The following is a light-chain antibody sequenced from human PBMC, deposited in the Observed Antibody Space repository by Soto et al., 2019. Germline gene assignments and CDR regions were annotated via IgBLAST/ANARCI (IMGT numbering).Light chain of an antibody. CDR3: QQLNSYPPP. J-gene: IGKJ3*01. V-gene: IGKV1-9*01. Sequence: IQLTQSPSSLSASVGDRVTITCRASQGISSYLAWYQQKPGKAPKLLIYAASTLQSGVPSRFSGSGSGTDFTLYLSSIKPEDFATYYCQQLNSYPPPFGPGTNVYI. CDR1: QGISSY. CDR2: AAS.